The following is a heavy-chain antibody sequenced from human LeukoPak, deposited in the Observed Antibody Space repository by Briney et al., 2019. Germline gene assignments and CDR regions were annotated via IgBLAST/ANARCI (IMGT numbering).Heavy chain of an antibody. CDR1: GFTFSGSA. CDR2: LRSKANSYAT. V-gene: IGHV3-73*01. CDR3: TRGALDYRDAYDF. Sequence: GGSLRLSCAASGFTFSGSAMHWVRQASGKGLEWVGRLRSKANSYATAYAASVKGRFTISRDDSKNTAYLEMNSLKTEDTAVYYCTRGALDYRDAYDFWGQGTMVTVSS. D-gene: IGHD3/OR15-3a*01. J-gene: IGHJ3*01.